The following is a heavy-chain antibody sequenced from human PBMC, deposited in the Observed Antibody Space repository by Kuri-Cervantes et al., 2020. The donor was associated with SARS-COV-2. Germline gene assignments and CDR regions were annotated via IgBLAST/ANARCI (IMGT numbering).Heavy chain of an antibody. J-gene: IGHJ6*03. D-gene: IGHD2-2*01. Sequence: ASVKVSCKASGGTFSSYTISWVRQAPGQGLEWMGWISAYNGNTNYAQKLQGRVTMTTDTSTSTAYMELRSLRSDDTAVYYCARGLKRVVPAEKGSGDYYYMDVWGKGTTVTVSS. V-gene: IGHV1-18*01. CDR3: ARGLKRVVPAEKGSGDYYYMDV. CDR1: GGTFSSYT. CDR2: ISAYNGNT.